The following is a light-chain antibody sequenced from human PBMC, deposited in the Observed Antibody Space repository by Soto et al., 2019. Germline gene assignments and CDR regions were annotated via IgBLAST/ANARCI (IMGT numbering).Light chain of an antibody. CDR2: DVS. CDR3: SSYTSSNTLVV. J-gene: IGLJ2*01. CDR1: SSDVGGYNY. V-gene: IGLV2-14*01. Sequence: QSVLTQPASVSGSPGQSITISCTGTSSDVGGYNYVSWCQQHPGKAPKLMIYDVSNRPSGVSNRFSGSKSGNTASLTISGLQAEDEADYYCSSYTSSNTLVVFGGGTQLTVL.